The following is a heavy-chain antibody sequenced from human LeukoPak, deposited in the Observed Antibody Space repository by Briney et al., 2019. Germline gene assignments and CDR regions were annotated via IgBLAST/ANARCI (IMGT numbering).Heavy chain of an antibody. CDR2: VYDNDIS. J-gene: IGHJ3*01. CDR3: ARGLVLATDDAFDF. V-gene: IGHV4-59*01. D-gene: IGHD5-12*01. Sequence: PSETLSLTCSVSGASIRSYFWSWIRQSPGKGLEWIGYVYDNDISNFNPSLESRVTILVDRSKSQFSLKLRSVTAADTAVYYCARGLVLATDDAFDFWGPGTMVTVSS. CDR1: GASIRSYF.